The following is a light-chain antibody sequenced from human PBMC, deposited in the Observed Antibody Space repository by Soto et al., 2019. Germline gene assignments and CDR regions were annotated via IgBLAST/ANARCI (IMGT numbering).Light chain of an antibody. CDR1: QSISSN. J-gene: IGKJ2*01. V-gene: IGKV1-39*01. CDR3: QQSDSTPYT. CDR2: AAS. Sequence: DIQMTQPPSSLSASVGDRVTVTCRASQSISSNLNWYQQKPGKAPKLLIYAASRLQSGVPSRFSGSGSGTDFTLTITSLQPEDCATYYCQQSDSTPYTFGQGTKLEIK.